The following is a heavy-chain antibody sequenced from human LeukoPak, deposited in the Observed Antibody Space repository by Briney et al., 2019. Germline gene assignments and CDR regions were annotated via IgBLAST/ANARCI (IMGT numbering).Heavy chain of an antibody. CDR2: IYSGGST. D-gene: IGHD1-26*01. CDR3: ARENSGSCFDY. J-gene: IGHJ4*02. CDR1: GFTVSSNY. Sequence: GGSLRLSCAASGFTVSSNYMSWVRQAPGKGLEWVSVIYSGGSTYYADSVKGRFTISRDNSKNTLYLQMNSLRAEDTAVYYCARENSGSCFDYWGQGTLVTVSS. V-gene: IGHV3-66*01.